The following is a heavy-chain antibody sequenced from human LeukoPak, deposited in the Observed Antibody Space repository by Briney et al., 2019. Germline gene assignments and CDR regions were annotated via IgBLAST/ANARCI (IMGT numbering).Heavy chain of an antibody. Sequence: SETLSLTCTVSGGSFEHYFWSWIRQPPGKGLEFIGYVYYSGSTDYSPSLKSRLTISADTSKNQFSLKPRSVTAADTAVYYCASHRRSHGAEYWGQGTLVTVSS. J-gene: IGHJ4*02. CDR1: GGSFEHYF. D-gene: IGHD5-18*01. CDR2: VYYSGST. CDR3: ASHRRSHGAEY. V-gene: IGHV4-59*01.